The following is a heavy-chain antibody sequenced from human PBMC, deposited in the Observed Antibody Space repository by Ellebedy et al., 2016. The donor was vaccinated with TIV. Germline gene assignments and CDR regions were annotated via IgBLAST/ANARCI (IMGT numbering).Heavy chain of an antibody. V-gene: IGHV3-49*04. CDR1: GFTFGAYA. CDR2: IRSKAYGGTT. D-gene: IGHD6-13*01. Sequence: GESLKISXTASGFTFGAYAMSWVRQAPGTGLEWVSFIRSKAYGGTTEYAASVKGRFTISRDDSKSIAYLQMNSLKAEDTAVYYCTRDLTTLAAAGTGIYYYTMDVWGQGTTVTVSS. CDR3: TRDLTTLAAAGTGIYYYTMDV. J-gene: IGHJ6*02.